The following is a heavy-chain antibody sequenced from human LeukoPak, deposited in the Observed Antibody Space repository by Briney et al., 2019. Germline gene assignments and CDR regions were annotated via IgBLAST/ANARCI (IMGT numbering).Heavy chain of an antibody. Sequence: SVKVFCKASGGTFSSYAISWVRQAPGQGLEWMGGIIPIFGTANYAQKFQGRVTITADESTSTAYMELSSLRSEDTAVYYCARQAQLGPRPFPFDPRGQGTLVTVSS. D-gene: IGHD1-1*01. CDR3: ARQAQLGPRPFPFDP. J-gene: IGHJ5*02. CDR1: GGTFSSYA. CDR2: IIPIFGTA. V-gene: IGHV1-69*13.